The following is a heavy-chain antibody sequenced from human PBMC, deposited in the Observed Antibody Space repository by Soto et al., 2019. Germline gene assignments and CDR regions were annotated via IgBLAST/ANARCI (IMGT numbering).Heavy chain of an antibody. CDR2: TYYRSKWTT. Sequence: SQTLSLTCAISGDNVSSNSAAWNWIRQSPSRGLEWLGRTYYRSKWTTDYAVSVNSRITISPDTSKNQFSLQLKSVTPEDTGVYYCAREYDASGGYFDCWGQGNLVTVSS. CDR3: AREYDASGGYFDC. J-gene: IGHJ4*02. V-gene: IGHV6-1*01. CDR1: GDNVSSNSAA. D-gene: IGHD3-3*01.